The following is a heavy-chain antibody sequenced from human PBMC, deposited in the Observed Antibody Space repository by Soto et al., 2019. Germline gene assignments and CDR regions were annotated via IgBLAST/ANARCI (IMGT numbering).Heavy chain of an antibody. CDR3: ARLLHCSSTSCYDNWFDP. D-gene: IGHD2-2*01. Sequence: GESLKISCKGSGYSVTSYWISWVRQMPGKGLEWMGRIDPSDSYTNYSPSFQGHVTISADKSISTAYLQWSSLKASDTAMYYCARLLHCSSTSCYDNWFDPWGQGTLVTVSS. V-gene: IGHV5-10-1*01. CDR2: IDPSDSYT. CDR1: GYSVTSYW. J-gene: IGHJ5*02.